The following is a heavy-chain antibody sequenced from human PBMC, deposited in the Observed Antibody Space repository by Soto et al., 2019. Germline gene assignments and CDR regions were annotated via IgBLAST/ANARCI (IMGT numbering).Heavy chain of an antibody. CDR1: VCSINYSY. CDR3: ARVNYGDYYYGMDV. V-gene: IGHV4-59*01. D-gene: IGHD4-17*01. J-gene: IGHJ6*02. CDR2: ISYTGSA. Sequence: TSETLSITCTVSVCSINYSYLTWIRQPPVKGLEWIGYISYTGSANYNASLKSRLTISVDTSKNQFSLKLSSVTAADTALYYCARVNYGDYYYGMDVWGQGTTVTVSS.